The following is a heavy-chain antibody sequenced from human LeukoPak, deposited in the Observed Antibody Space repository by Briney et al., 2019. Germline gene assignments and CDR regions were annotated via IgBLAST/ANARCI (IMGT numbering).Heavy chain of an antibody. D-gene: IGHD5-18*01. Sequence: GGSLRLSCAAAGFTFSTCAINWVRQAPGKGLEWVSAISGSGSKTFYADSVKGRFTISRDNPKNTLYLQMNSLRPEDTAVYYCVKEPRGYSFSFDIWGQGTMLTVSS. V-gene: IGHV3-23*01. J-gene: IGHJ3*02. CDR2: ISGSGSKT. CDR1: GFTFSTCA. CDR3: VKEPRGYSFSFDI.